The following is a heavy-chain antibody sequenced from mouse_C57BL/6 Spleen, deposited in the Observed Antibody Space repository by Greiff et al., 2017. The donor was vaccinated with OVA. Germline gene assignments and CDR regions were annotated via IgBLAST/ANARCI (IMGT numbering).Heavy chain of an antibody. CDR3: ARWDGPYFDY. V-gene: IGHV1-22*01. CDR2: INPNNGGT. J-gene: IGHJ2*01. Sequence: EVQRVESGPELVKPGASVKMSCKASGYTFTDYNMHWVKQSHGKSLEWIGYINPNNGGTSYNQKFKGKATLTVNKSSSTAYMELRSLTSEDSAVYYCARWDGPYFDYWGQGTTLTVSS. CDR1: GYTFTDYN. D-gene: IGHD4-1*01.